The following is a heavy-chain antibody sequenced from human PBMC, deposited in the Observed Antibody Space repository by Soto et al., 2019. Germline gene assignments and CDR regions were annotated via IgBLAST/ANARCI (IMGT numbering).Heavy chain of an antibody. Sequence: SETLSLTCAVSGGSIRGGGFSWSWIRQPPGKGLEWIGYILHTGATQYNPSLKRRASMSVDKSKNQFSLHLTSVTAADTAVYYCRRLKFVDGFDYWGQGVLVTVSS. V-gene: IGHV4-30-2*01. CDR2: ILHTGAT. CDR1: GGSIRGGGFS. J-gene: IGHJ4*02. CDR3: RRLKFVDGFDY. D-gene: IGHD6-6*01.